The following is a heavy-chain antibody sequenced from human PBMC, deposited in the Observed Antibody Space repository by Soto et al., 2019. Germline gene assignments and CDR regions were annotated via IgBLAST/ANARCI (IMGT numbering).Heavy chain of an antibody. V-gene: IGHV4-34*01. CDR2: VHYSGST. D-gene: IGHD4-17*01. CDR3: ASFSGATYGDYGGGINY. J-gene: IGHJ4*02. CDR1: GGSFSGYY. Sequence: LSLPCAVYGGSFSGYYWGWIRQPPGKGLECIGSVHYSGSTDYNPSLKSRVTICVDTSKNQFSLKLTSVTAADTAVYFCASFSGATYGDYGGGINYWGQGTLVTVSS.